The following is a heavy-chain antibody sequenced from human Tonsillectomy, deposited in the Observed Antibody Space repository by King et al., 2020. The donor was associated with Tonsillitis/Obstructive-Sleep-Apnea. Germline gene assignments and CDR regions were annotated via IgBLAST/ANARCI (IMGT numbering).Heavy chain of an antibody. CDR1: GGSISSSSYY. J-gene: IGHJ6*02. Sequence: QLQESGPGLVKPSETLSLTCTVSGGSISSSSYYWGWIRQPPGKGLEWIGSIYYSGSTYYNPSLKSRVTISVDTSKNQFSLKLSSVTAADTAVYYCARHVSPSYPLWFGDSWTYYYYGMDVWGQGTTVTVSS. CDR3: ARHVSPSYPLWFGDSWTYYYYGMDV. CDR2: IYYSGST. D-gene: IGHD3-10*01. V-gene: IGHV4-39*01.